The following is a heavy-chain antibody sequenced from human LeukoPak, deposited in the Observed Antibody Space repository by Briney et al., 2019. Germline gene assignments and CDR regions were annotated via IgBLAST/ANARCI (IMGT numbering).Heavy chain of an antibody. CDR3: ARDRRRGYDY. CDR2: IYYSGST. J-gene: IGHJ4*02. D-gene: IGHD5-12*01. V-gene: IGHV4-39*07. CDR1: GGSISSSNYY. Sequence: SETLSLTCSVSGGSISSSNYYWGWIRQPPGKGLEWIGSIYYSGSTYYNPSLKSRVTISVDTSKNQFSLKLSSVTAADTAVYYCARDRRRGYDYWGQGTLVTVSS.